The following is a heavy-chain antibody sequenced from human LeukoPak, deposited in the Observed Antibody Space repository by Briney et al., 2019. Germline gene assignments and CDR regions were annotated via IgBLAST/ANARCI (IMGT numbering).Heavy chain of an antibody. CDR3: ARDVFWRGFDY. CDR1: GYSISSGYS. Sequence: PSETLSLTCTVSGYSISSGYSWGWIRQPPGKGLEWIGSIFHSGSTYYNPSLKSRITISVDTSKNQFSLRLTSVTAADTAVYYCARDVFWRGFDYWGQGTLVTVSS. J-gene: IGHJ4*02. CDR2: IFHSGST. V-gene: IGHV4-38-2*02. D-gene: IGHD3-3*01.